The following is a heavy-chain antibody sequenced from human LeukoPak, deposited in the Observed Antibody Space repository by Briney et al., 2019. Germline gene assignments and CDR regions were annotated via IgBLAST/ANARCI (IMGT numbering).Heavy chain of an antibody. Sequence: GGSLRLSCAASGFTFSSSSMNWVRQAPGKGLEWVSYISSSSSTTYYADSVKGRFTISRDNSKNTLYLQMNSLRAEDTAVYYCATPLSGATTGYDYWGQGTLVTVSS. CDR3: ATPLSGATTGYDY. V-gene: IGHV3-48*01. CDR1: GFTFSSSS. CDR2: ISSSSSTT. D-gene: IGHD1-26*01. J-gene: IGHJ4*02.